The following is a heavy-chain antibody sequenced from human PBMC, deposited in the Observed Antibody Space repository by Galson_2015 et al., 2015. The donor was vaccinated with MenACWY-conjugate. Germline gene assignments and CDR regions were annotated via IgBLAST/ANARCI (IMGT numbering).Heavy chain of an antibody. J-gene: IGHJ4*02. CDR1: GFSLSTSGVC. Sequence: PALVKPTQTLTLTCTFSGFSLSTSGVCVSWIRQPPGKALEWLALIDWDDDKYYSTSLKTRLNISKDTSKNQVVLTMTHMDPVDTAKYYCARIRIGPTGYFDYWGQGTLVTVSS. D-gene: IGHD1-26*01. CDR2: IDWDDDK. V-gene: IGHV2-70*01. CDR3: ARIRIGPTGYFDY.